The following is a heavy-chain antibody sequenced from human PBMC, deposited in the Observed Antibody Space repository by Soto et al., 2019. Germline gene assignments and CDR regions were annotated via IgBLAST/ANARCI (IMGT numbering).Heavy chain of an antibody. Sequence: GGSLRLSCAASGFTSSSYAMHWVRQAPGKGLEWVAVISYDGSNKYYADSVKGRFTISRDNSKNTLYLQMNSLRAEDTAVYYCARDEYDFWSGLTYYYGMDVWGQGTTVTVSS. J-gene: IGHJ6*02. CDR3: ARDEYDFWSGLTYYYGMDV. CDR2: ISYDGSNK. D-gene: IGHD3-3*01. CDR1: GFTSSSYA. V-gene: IGHV3-30-3*01.